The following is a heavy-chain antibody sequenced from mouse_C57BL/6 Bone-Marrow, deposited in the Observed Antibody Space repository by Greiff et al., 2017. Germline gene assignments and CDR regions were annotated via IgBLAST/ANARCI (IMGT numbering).Heavy chain of an antibody. CDR3: ERERVYYYGSSYDWYFDV. J-gene: IGHJ1*03. V-gene: IGHV3-8*01. CDR1: GYSITSDY. D-gene: IGHD1-1*01. CDR2: ISYSGST. Sequence: VQLKESGPGLAKPSQTLSLTCSFTGYSITSDYWNWIRKFPGNKLEYMGYISYSGSTSYNPSLKSRISITRDTSKNQYYLQLNSVTTEDTATYYCERERVYYYGSSYDWYFDVWGTGTTVTVSS.